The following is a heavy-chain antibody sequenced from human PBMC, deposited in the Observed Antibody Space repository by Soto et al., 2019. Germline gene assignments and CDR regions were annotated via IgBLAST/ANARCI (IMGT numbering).Heavy chain of an antibody. D-gene: IGHD6-25*01. CDR1: RGSISSGTNY. CDR2: IYYSGST. Sequence: QLQLQESGPGLVKPSETLSLTCTVSRGSISSGTNYWAWIRQHPGKGLEWIANIYYSGSTFYNPSLKSRVTIYLDTSKSQFSLKLRSVTAADTAVYYCARHEAGWYFDSWGQGTLVTVSS. CDR3: ARHEAGWYFDS. J-gene: IGHJ4*02. V-gene: IGHV4-39*01.